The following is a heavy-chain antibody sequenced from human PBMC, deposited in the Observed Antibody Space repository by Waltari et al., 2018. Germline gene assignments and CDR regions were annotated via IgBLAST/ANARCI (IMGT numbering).Heavy chain of an antibody. CDR1: GGTFSSYA. CDR2: IIPIFGTA. CDR3: ATAGRTDCGGNSCIHGWFDP. Sequence: QVQLVQSGAEVKKPGSSVKVSCKASGGTFSSYAISWVRQAPGQGLEWMGGIIPIFGTANYAQKFQGRVTITADESTSTAYMGLSSLRSEDTAVYYCATAGRTDCGGNSCIHGWFDPWGQGTLVTVSS. D-gene: IGHD2-21*01. J-gene: IGHJ5*02. V-gene: IGHV1-69*01.